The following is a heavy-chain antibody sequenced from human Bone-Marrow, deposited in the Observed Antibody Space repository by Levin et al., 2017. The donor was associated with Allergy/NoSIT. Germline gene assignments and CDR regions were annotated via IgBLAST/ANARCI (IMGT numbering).Heavy chain of an antibody. D-gene: IGHD6-13*01. CDR2: ISSSSSYT. CDR1: GFTFSDYY. CDR3: ASLQRSSSWPIDY. J-gene: IGHJ4*02. V-gene: IGHV3-11*03. Sequence: PGGSLRLSCTASGFTFSDYYMSWIRQAPGKGLEWVSYISSSSSYTNYADSVKGRFTISRDNAKNSLYLQMNSLRAEDTAVYYCASLQRSSSWPIDYWGQGTLVTVSS.